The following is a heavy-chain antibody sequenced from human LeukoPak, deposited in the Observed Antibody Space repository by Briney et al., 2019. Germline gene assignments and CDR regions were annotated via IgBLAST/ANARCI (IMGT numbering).Heavy chain of an antibody. V-gene: IGHV3-23*01. D-gene: IGHD3-9*01. Sequence: PGGSLRLSCAASGFTFSSYAMSWVRQAPGKGLEWVSAISGSGGSTYYADSMKGRFTISRDNSKNTLYLQMNSLRAEDTAVYYCAKGAPIDWEHYYYYYMDVWGKGTTVTVSS. CDR1: GFTFSSYA. CDR3: AKGAPIDWEHYYYYYMDV. CDR2: ISGSGGST. J-gene: IGHJ6*03.